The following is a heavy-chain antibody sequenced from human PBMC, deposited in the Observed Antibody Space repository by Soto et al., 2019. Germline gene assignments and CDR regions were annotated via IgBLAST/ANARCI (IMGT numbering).Heavy chain of an antibody. CDR2: IYRTGST. D-gene: IGHD1-7*01. CDR1: GGSFTSNNW. V-gene: IGHV4-4*02. Sequence: SETLSLTCAVSGGSFTSNNWWTWVRQPPGQGLEWIGEIYRTGSTNYDPSLKSRVTISLDKSENQFSLKETCLTAADTAVYYCASRDPGTSVDYWGQGTLVTVSS. CDR3: ASRDPGTSVDY. J-gene: IGHJ4*02.